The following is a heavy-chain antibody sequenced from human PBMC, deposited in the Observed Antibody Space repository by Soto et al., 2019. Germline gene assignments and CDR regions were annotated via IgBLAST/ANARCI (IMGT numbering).Heavy chain of an antibody. CDR1: GYTFSSYD. Sequence: GASVKGSGKASGYTFSSYDINWVRQATGQGLEWMVWMNPNSGNTGYAQKFQGRVTMTRNTSISTAYMELSSPRSEETAVYYCARSVMLYFLWFDPWCQGXLVTVSS. CDR3: ARSVMLYFLWFDP. D-gene: IGHD2-8*01. V-gene: IGHV1-8*01. J-gene: IGHJ5*02. CDR2: MNPNSGNT.